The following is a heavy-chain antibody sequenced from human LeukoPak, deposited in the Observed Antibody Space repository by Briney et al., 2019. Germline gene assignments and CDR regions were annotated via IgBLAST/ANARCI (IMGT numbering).Heavy chain of an antibody. CDR1: GGSISSYY. J-gene: IGHJ4*02. Sequence: SETLSLTCIVSGGSISSYYWSWIRQPPGRGLEWIGYIYYSGSTNYNPSLKSRVTISVDTSKNQFSLKLSSVTAADTAVYYCARDPAPYGAFDYWGQGTLVTVSS. V-gene: IGHV4-59*01. CDR2: IYYSGST. D-gene: IGHD4-17*01. CDR3: ARDPAPYGAFDY.